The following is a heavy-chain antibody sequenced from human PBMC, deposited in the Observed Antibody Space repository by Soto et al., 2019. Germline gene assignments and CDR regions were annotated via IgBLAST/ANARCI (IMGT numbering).Heavy chain of an antibody. CDR1: GYTFTSYG. CDR2: ISAYNGNT. V-gene: IGHV1-18*01. D-gene: IGHD3-9*01. CDR3: ARIEYDILTGTEANWFDP. Sequence: ASVKVSCKASGYTFTSYGISWVRQAPGQGLEWMGWISAYNGNTNYAQKLQGRVTMTTDTSTSTAYMELRSLRSDDTAVYYCARIEYDILTGTEANWFDPWGQGTLVTVS. J-gene: IGHJ5*02.